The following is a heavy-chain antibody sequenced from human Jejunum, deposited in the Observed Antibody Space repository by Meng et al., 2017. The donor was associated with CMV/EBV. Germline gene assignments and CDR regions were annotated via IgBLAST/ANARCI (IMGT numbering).Heavy chain of an antibody. V-gene: IGHV4-39*07. CDR3: ARVPPSGNYRFDY. D-gene: IGHD6-19*01. Sequence: QLLGPGPGLLKPAETLSLTCPASGDSLSNSRHFWGWIRQPPGKGLEWIANIDYTGTTYYNPSLKSRVTISRDTSKNQFSLKLNSVTAADTAVYYCARVPPSGNYRFDYWGQGTLVTVSS. J-gene: IGHJ4*02. CDR1: GDSLSNSRHF. CDR2: IDYTGTT.